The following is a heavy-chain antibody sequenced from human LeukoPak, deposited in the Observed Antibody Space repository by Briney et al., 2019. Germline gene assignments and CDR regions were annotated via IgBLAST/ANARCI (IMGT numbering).Heavy chain of an antibody. Sequence: GGSLRLSCAASGFTFSYAMSWVRQAPGKGLEWVAGISYDGSNKYYADSVKGRFPISRDNSKNTLYLQMNSLRAEDTAVYYCARHGARGDYDAFDIWGQGTMVTVSS. D-gene: IGHD3-10*01. CDR2: ISYDGSNK. CDR3: ARHGARGDYDAFDI. V-gene: IGHV3-30*03. CDR1: GFTFSYA. J-gene: IGHJ3*02.